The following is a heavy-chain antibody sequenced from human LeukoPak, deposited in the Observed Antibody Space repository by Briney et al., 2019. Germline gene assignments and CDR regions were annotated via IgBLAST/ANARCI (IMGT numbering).Heavy chain of an antibody. V-gene: IGHV4-34*01. J-gene: IGHJ3*02. Sequence: SETLSLTCAVYGGSFSGYYWSWIRQPPGKGLEWIGEINHSGSPNYNPSLKSRVTISVDTSKNQFSLKLSSVTAADTAVYYCARAPAGYSGYALGAFDIWGQGTMVTVSS. D-gene: IGHD5-12*01. CDR2: INHSGSP. CDR3: ARAPAGYSGYALGAFDI. CDR1: GGSFSGYY.